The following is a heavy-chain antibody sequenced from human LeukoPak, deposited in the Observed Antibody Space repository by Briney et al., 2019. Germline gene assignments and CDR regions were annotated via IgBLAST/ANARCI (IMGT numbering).Heavy chain of an antibody. CDR2: IIPIFGTA. J-gene: IGHJ4*02. D-gene: IGHD3-22*01. Sequence: ASVKVSCKASGGTFSSYAISWVRQAPGQGLEWMGGIIPIFGTANYAQKFQGRVTITTDESTSTAYMEPSSLRSEDTAVYYCARNGVPYYYDSSGLDYWGQGTLVTVSS. V-gene: IGHV1-69*05. CDR3: ARNGVPYYYDSSGLDY. CDR1: GGTFSSYA.